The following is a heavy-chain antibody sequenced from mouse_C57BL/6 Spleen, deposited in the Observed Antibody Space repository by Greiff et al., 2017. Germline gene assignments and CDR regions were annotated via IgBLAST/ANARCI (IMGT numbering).Heavy chain of an antibody. CDR3: ARGEFDY. V-gene: IGHV5-12*01. J-gene: IGHJ2*01. CDR2: ISNGGGST. CDR1: GFTFSDYY. Sequence: EVQRVESGGGLVQPGGSLKLSCAASGFTFSDYYMYWVRQTPEKRLEWVAYISNGGGSTYYPDTVKGRFTISRDNAKNTLYLQMSRLKSEDTAMYYCARGEFDYWGQGTTLTVSS.